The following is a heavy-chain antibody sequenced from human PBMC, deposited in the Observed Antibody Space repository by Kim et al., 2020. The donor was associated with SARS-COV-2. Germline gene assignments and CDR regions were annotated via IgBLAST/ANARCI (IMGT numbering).Heavy chain of an antibody. CDR3: ASQSGYSSSWYSRGFYYYYGMDV. D-gene: IGHD6-13*01. CDR1: GYTFTSYA. CDR2: INTNTGNP. J-gene: IGHJ6*02. Sequence: ASVKVSCKASGYTFTSYAMNWVRQAPGQGLEWMGWINTNTGNPTYAQGFTGRFVFSLDTSVSTAYLQISSLKAEDTAVYYCASQSGYSSSWYSRGFYYYYGMDVWGQGTTVTVSS. V-gene: IGHV7-4-1*02.